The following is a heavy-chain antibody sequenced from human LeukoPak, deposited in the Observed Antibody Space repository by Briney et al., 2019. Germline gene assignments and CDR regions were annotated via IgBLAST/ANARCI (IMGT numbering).Heavy chain of an antibody. CDR3: AVLYGSGSILYYYYMDV. V-gene: IGHV1-46*01. J-gene: IGHJ6*03. D-gene: IGHD3-10*01. CDR2: INPSGGST. CDR1: GHTFTGYY. Sequence: ASVKVSCKASGHTFTGYYMHWVRQAPGQGLEWMGIINPSGGSTSYAQKFQGRVTMTRDMSTSTVYMELSSLRSEDTAVYYCAVLYGSGSILYYYYMDVWGKGTTVTVSS.